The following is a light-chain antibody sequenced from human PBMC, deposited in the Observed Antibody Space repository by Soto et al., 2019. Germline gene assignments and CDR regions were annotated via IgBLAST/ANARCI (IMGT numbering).Light chain of an antibody. CDR3: HQYNHGLTWT. J-gene: IGKJ1*01. V-gene: IGKV3-15*01. Sequence: IVMTLSLAALSLCTGQRATLSCRASQSVSSKLAWYQQRPGQAPRLLIYSASTRATGIPARFSGSGSGTEFTLTISSLQSEDFAVYYCHQYNHGLTWTFGQGTKVDNK. CDR1: QSVSSK. CDR2: SAS.